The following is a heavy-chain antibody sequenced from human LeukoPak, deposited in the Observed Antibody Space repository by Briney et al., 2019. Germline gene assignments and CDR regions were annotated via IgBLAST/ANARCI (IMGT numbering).Heavy chain of an antibody. J-gene: IGHJ4*02. CDR2: INHSGST. CDR1: GGSFSGYY. CDR3: ARHSGYSGYDFDY. D-gene: IGHD5-12*01. Sequence: PSETLSLTCAVYGGSFSGYYWSWIRQPPGKGLEWIGEINHSGSTNYNPSLKSRVTISVDTSKNQFSLKLSSVTAADTAVYYCARHSGYSGYDFDYWGQGTLVTASS. V-gene: IGHV4-34*01.